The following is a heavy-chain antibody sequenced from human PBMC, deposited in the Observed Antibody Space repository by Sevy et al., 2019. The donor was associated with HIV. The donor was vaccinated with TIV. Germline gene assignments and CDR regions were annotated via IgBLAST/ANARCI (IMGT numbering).Heavy chain of an antibody. D-gene: IGHD3-9*01. CDR1: GFTFSAYA. J-gene: IGHJ4*02. V-gene: IGHV3-23*01. CDR2: ISSSGGST. Sequence: GGSLRLSCAAPGFTFSAYAMSWVRQAPGKGLEWVSCISSSGGSTYYADSVKGRFSISRDTSKNTLYLQMNSLRAEDTAVYYCAREAMTGYYPYYFDYWGQGTLVTVSS. CDR3: AREAMTGYYPYYFDY.